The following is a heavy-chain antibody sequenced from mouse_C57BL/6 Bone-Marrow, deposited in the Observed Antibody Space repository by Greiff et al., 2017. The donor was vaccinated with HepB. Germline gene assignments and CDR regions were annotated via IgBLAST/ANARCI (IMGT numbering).Heavy chain of an antibody. CDR1: GFTFSSYG. D-gene: IGHD2-1*01. J-gene: IGHJ2*01. CDR2: ISSGGSYT. CDR3: ARRVRVFFDN. V-gene: IGHV5-6*01. Sequence: EVQLVEPGGDLVKPGGSLKLSCAASGFTFSSYGMSWVRQTPDQRLEWVATISSGGSYTYYPDSVKGRFTISRDNAKNTLYLQMSSLKSEDTAMYYCARRVRVFFDNWGQGTTLTVSS.